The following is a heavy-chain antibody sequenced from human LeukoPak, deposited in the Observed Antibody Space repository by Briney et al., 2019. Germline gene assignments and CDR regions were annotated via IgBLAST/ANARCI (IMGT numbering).Heavy chain of an antibody. CDR1: GFTFSSYA. CDR2: ISGSGGST. V-gene: IGHV3-23*01. Sequence: GGSLRLSCTASGFTFSSYAMSWVRQAPGKGLEWVSAISGSGGSTYYADSVKGRFTISRDNSKNTLYPQMNSLRAEDTAVYYCARLWFGEFHWGQGTLVTVSS. D-gene: IGHD3-10*01. J-gene: IGHJ4*02. CDR3: ARLWFGEFH.